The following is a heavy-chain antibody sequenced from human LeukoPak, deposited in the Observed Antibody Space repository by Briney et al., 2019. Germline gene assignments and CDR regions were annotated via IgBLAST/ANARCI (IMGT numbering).Heavy chain of an antibody. D-gene: IGHD2-2*03. CDR3: ARHMDIVVVPAVLDP. CDR2: IYYSGST. CDR1: GGSISSSSYY. Sequence: SETLSLTCTVSGGSISSSSYYWGWIRQPPGKGLEWIGSIYYSGSTYYNPSLKSRVTISVDTSKNQFSLKLSSVTAADTAVYYCARHMDIVVVPAVLDPWVQGTLVTVSS. J-gene: IGHJ5*02. V-gene: IGHV4-39*01.